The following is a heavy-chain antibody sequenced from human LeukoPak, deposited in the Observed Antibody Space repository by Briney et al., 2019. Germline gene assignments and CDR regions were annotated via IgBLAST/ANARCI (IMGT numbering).Heavy chain of an antibody. J-gene: IGHJ4*02. CDR2: ISYDGSNK. Sequence: GRSLRLSCAASGFTFSSYGIHWARQAPGKGLEWVAVISYDGSNKYYADSVKGRFTISRDNSKNTLYLQMNSLRAEDTAIYYCARSIQYSSTWYTPPIDCWGQGTLVTVSS. V-gene: IGHV3-30*03. CDR1: GFTFSSYG. D-gene: IGHD2-2*01. CDR3: ARSIQYSSTWYTPPIDC.